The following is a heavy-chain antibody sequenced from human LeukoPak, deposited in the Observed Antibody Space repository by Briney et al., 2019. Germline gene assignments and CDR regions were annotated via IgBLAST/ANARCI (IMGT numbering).Heavy chain of an antibody. CDR1: GGTFSSYA. D-gene: IGHD3-22*01. J-gene: IGHJ3*02. Sequence: ASVKVSCKASGGTFSSYAISWVRQAPGQGLEWMGRIIPIFGTANCAQKFQGRVTITTDESTSTAYMELSSLRSEDTAVYYCARGTMIVVPSAFDIWGQGTMVTVSS. CDR2: IIPIFGTA. V-gene: IGHV1-69*05. CDR3: ARGTMIVVPSAFDI.